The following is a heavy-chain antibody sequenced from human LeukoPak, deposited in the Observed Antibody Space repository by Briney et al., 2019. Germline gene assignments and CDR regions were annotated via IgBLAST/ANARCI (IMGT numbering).Heavy chain of an antibody. CDR3: TRRAARWQFDL. D-gene: IGHD5-24*01. J-gene: IGHJ2*01. V-gene: IGHV3-9*01. Sequence: GRSLRLSCAVSGFNFDDYAMHWVRQAPGRGLEGVSGINWKTGNGIYADAVKGRFIISRDNAKNPLYLQMSSLRAEDTALYYCTRRAARWQFDLWGRGTLLTVSS. CDR1: GFNFDDYA. CDR2: INWKTGNG.